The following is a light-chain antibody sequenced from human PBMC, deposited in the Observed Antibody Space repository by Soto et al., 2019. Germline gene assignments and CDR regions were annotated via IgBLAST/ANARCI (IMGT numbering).Light chain of an antibody. CDR1: QSVSSN. Sequence: EIVMTQSPATLSVSPGEIATLSCRASQSVSSNLAWYQQKPGPAPRLLIYGASTRATVIPARCSGSGSGTTFTLPIRSMQSEDFVVDYCRQYNSWSGWTFGPGTKVEIK. J-gene: IGKJ1*01. CDR3: RQYNSWSGWT. V-gene: IGKV3-15*01. CDR2: GAS.